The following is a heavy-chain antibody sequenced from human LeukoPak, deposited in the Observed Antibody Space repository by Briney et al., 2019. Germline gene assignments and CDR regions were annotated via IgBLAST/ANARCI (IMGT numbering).Heavy chain of an antibody. CDR1: GYTFTGYY. D-gene: IGHD3-10*01. J-gene: IGHJ3*02. Sequence: GASVKVSCKASGYTFTGYYMHWVRQAPGQGLEWMGWINPNSGGTNYAQKFQGRVTMTRDTSISTAYMELSRLRSDDTAVYYCARRWFGESIDAFDIWGQGTMVTVSS. CDR2: INPNSGGT. V-gene: IGHV1-2*02. CDR3: ARRWFGESIDAFDI.